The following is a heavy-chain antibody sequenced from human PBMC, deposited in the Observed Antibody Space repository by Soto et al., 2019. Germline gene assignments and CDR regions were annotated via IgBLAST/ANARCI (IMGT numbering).Heavy chain of an antibody. D-gene: IGHD5-12*01. CDR1: GGTFNSYA. CDR2: IIPIFGTA. Sequence: SVKVSCKASGGTFNSYAISWVRQAPGQGLEWMGGIIPIFGTANYAQKFQGRVTITADESTSTAYMELSSLRSEDTAVYYCASRGYEWSYYYYGMDVWGQGTPVTVSS. V-gene: IGHV1-69*13. J-gene: IGHJ6*02. CDR3: ASRGYEWSYYYYGMDV.